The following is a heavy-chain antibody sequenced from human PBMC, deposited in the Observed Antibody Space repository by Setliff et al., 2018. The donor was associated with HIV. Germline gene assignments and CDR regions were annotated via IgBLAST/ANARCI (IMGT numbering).Heavy chain of an antibody. D-gene: IGHD6-13*01. CDR2: IIPIFGTG. V-gene: IGHV1-69*13. CDR3: AREHSTTWPYFDF. CDR1: GGTFINSA. Sequence: ASVKVSCKASGGTFINSAFNWVRQAPGQGLEWMGSIIPIFGTGNYAQNFQGRVTITADGSTSTAYMELTSLRSEDTAVYFCAREHSTTWPYFDFWGQGTLVTVSS. J-gene: IGHJ4*02.